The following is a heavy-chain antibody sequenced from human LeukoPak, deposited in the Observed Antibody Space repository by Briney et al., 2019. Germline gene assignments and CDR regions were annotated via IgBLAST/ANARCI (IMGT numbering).Heavy chain of an antibody. Sequence: ASAKVSCKASGYTFTGYYMHWVRQAPGQGLEWMGWINPNSGGTNYAQKFQGRVTMTRDTSISTAYMELSRLRSDDTAVYYCARERRLDRNWFDPWGQGTLVTVSS. CDR3: ARERRLDRNWFDP. J-gene: IGHJ5*02. CDR1: GYTFTGYY. V-gene: IGHV1-2*02. D-gene: IGHD5-12*01. CDR2: INPNSGGT.